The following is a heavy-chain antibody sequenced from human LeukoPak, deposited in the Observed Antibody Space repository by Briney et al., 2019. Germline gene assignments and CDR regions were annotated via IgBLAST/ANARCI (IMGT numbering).Heavy chain of an antibody. V-gene: IGHV3-23*01. D-gene: IGHD4-23*01. Sequence: GGSLRLSCAASGFTFSIYAMHWVRQAPGKGLEWVSTITSTTSSTSYADSVKGRFTISRDNSKRTLYLQMNSLRAEDTAMYYCAKDPNGDYVGAFDLWGQGTLVTVSS. CDR1: GFTFSIYA. CDR3: AKDPNGDYVGAFDL. J-gene: IGHJ3*01. CDR2: ITSTTSST.